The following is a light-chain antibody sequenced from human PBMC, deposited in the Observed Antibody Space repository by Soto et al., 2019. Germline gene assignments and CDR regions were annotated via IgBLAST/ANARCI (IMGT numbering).Light chain of an antibody. CDR1: QGISSW. J-gene: IGKJ4*01. CDR3: QQASSFPFT. CDR2: AAS. V-gene: IGKV1D-12*01. Sequence: DIQMTQSPSSLSASVGDRVTITCRASQGISSWLVWYQQKPGTAPNLLIYAASSLQSGVPSRFSGSGSGTDFTLTISSLQPEDSATYFCQQASSFPFTFGGGTKVEIE.